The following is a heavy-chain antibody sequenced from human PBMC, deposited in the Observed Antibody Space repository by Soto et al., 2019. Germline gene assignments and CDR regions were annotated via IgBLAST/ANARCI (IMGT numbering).Heavy chain of an antibody. J-gene: IGHJ4*02. D-gene: IGHD3-16*01. Sequence: GGSLRLSCAASGFTFSSYWMSWVRQAPGKGLEWVANIKQDGSEKYYVDSVKGRFTISRDNAKNSLYLQMNSLRAEDTAVYYCASTWAGFDLGLHLGDWGQGTLVTVSS. CDR2: IKQDGSEK. CDR1: GFTFSSYW. V-gene: IGHV3-7*01. CDR3: ASTWAGFDLGLHLGD.